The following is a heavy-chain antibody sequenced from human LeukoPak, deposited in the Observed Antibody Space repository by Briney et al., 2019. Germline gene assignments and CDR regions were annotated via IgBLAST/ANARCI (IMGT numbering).Heavy chain of an antibody. D-gene: IGHD6-19*01. Sequence: ASVKVSCKVSGYTLTELSMHWVRQAPGKGLDGMGGFDPEDGETIYAQKFQGRVTMTEDTSTDTAYMELSSLRSEDTAVYYCATARLRQWLVGYFDYWGQGTLVTVSS. CDR1: GYTLTELS. V-gene: IGHV1-24*01. CDR2: FDPEDGET. CDR3: ATARLRQWLVGYFDY. J-gene: IGHJ4*02.